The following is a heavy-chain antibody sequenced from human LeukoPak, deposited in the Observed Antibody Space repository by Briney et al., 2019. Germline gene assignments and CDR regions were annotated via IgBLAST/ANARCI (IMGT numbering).Heavy chain of an antibody. J-gene: IGHJ4*02. CDR3: ARSSTPWGGETLDY. CDR1: GYTFTPYA. Sequence: ASVKVSCKASGYTFTPYAMNWVRQAPGRGLEWMGWINTNTGNPTYAQGFTGRFVFSLDTSISTAYLQISGLKAEDTAVYYCARSSTPWGGETLDYWGQGTLVTVSS. V-gene: IGHV7-4-1*02. CDR2: INTNTGNP. D-gene: IGHD2-21*01.